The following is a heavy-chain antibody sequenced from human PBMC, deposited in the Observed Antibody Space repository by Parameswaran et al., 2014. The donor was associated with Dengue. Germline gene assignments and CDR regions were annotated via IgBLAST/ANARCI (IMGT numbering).Heavy chain of an antibody. CDR2: IIPIFGTA. D-gene: IGHD3-22*01. Sequence: SWVRQAPGQGLEWMGGIIPIFGTANYAQKFQGRVTITADESTSTAYMELSSLRSEDTAVYYCARNQDYKDYYDSSGYYSSGLDWGQGTLVTVSS. J-gene: IGHJ4*02. V-gene: IGHV1-69*01. CDR3: ARNQDYKDYYDSSGYYSSGLD.